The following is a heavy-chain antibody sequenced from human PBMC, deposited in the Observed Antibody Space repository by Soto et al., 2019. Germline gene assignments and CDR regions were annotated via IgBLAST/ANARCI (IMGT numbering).Heavy chain of an antibody. V-gene: IGHV3-23*01. D-gene: IGHD2-2*01. CDR2: ISGSGGST. J-gene: IGHJ4*02. Sequence: GSLRLSCAASGFTFSSYSMRWVRQAPGKGLEWVSAISGSGGSTYYSDSVKGRLTISRDNSKNKLYLQMISLRAEDTAVYYCAKGPIDQIVVVPAEGGLVFDYWGQGTLVTVSS. CDR1: GFTFSSYS. CDR3: AKGPIDQIVVVPAEGGLVFDY.